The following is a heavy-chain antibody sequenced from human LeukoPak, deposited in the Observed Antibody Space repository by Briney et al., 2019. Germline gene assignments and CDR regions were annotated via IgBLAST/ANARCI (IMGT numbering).Heavy chain of an antibody. V-gene: IGHV3-23*01. J-gene: IGHJ5*02. CDR2: ISGRGGGT. CDR1: GFTFSSYA. D-gene: IGHD6-13*01. CDR3: VRGVGVSRFNYFDP. Sequence: PGGSLRLSCAASGFTFSSYAMSWVRQAPGKGLEWVSAISGRGGGTYYADSVKGRFTISRDNSKNTLSLQMNSLRAEDTAVYYCVRGVGVSRFNYFDPWGQGTLVIVSS.